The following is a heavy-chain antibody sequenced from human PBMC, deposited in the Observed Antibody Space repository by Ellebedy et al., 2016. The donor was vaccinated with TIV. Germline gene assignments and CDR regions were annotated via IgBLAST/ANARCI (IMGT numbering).Heavy chain of an antibody. CDR2: ISSSSSYI. CDR1: GFTFSSYS. J-gene: IGHJ6*02. CDR3: ARTVVPAAMVDGMDV. Sequence: GESLKISXAASGFTFSSYSMNWVRQAPGKGLEWVSSISSSSSYIYYADSVKGRFTISRDNAKNSLYLQMNSLRAEDTAVYYCARTVVPAAMVDGMDVWGQGTTVTVSS. D-gene: IGHD2-2*01. V-gene: IGHV3-21*01.